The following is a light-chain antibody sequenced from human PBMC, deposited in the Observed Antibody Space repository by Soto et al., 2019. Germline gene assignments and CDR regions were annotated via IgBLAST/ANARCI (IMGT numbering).Light chain of an antibody. J-gene: IGLJ1*01. CDR2: RNN. V-gene: IGLV1-47*01. CDR1: SSNIGSNA. CDR3: AAWDDSLSGYV. Sequence: QSVLTQLPSASGTPGQRVTISCSGSSSNIGSNAVYWYQQLPGTAPKLLIYRNNQRPSGVPDRFSGSKSGTSASLAISGLRSEDEADYYCAAWDDSLSGYVFGAGTKVTVL.